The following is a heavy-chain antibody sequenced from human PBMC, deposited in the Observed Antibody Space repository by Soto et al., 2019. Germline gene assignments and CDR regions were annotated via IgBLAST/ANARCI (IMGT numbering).Heavy chain of an antibody. V-gene: IGHV4-30-2*01. Sequence: SETLSLTCAVSGGSIISGGYSFIWIRQPPGKGLEWIGYIYHSGSTYYNPSLKSRVTISVDRSKNQFSLKLSSVTAADTAVYYCARAIEGYFDYWGQGTLVTVSS. CDR1: GGSIISGGYS. J-gene: IGHJ4*02. CDR2: IYHSGST. CDR3: ARAIEGYFDY.